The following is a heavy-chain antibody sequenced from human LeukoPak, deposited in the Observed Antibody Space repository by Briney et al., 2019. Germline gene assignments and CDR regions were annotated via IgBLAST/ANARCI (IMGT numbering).Heavy chain of an antibody. CDR1: GFTFSIYG. V-gene: IGHV3-30*18. J-gene: IGHJ4*02. Sequence: GGSLRLSCAASGFTFSIYGMHWVRQAPGKGLEWVAVISYDGSNKYYADSVKGRFTISRDNSKNTLYLQMNSLRAEDTAVYYCAKGRVAAIPDGSIDYWGQGTLVTVSS. CDR3: AKGRVAAIPDGSIDY. CDR2: ISYDGSNK. D-gene: IGHD2-21*02.